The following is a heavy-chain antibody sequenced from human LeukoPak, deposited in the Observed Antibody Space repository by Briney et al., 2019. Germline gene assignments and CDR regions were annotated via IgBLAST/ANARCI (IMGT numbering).Heavy chain of an antibody. V-gene: IGHV3-11*01. J-gene: IGHJ4*02. Sequence: GGSLRLSCAASGFTFSDYYMGWIRQAPGKGLEWVSYISSSGSTIYYADSVKGRFTISRDNAKNSLYLQMNSLRAEDTAVYYCARAEMGYSYAIDYWGQGTLVTVSS. CDR1: GFTFSDYY. CDR3: ARAEMGYSYAIDY. D-gene: IGHD5-18*01. CDR2: ISSSGSTI.